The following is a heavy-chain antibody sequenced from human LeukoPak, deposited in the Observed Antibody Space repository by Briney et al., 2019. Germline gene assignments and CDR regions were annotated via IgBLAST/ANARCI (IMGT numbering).Heavy chain of an antibody. Sequence: SETLSLTCAVSGGSISSGGYSWSWIRQPPGKGLESIGYIYHSGSTYYNPSLKSRVTLSVDRSKNQFSLKLSSVTAADTAVYYCARHDGDYQNWFDPWGQGTLVTVSS. CDR3: ARHDGDYQNWFDP. CDR1: GGSISSGGYS. CDR2: IYHSGST. D-gene: IGHD4-17*01. J-gene: IGHJ5*02. V-gene: IGHV4-30-2*01.